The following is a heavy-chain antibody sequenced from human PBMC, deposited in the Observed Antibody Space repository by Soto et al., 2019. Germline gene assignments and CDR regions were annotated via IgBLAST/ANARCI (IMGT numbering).Heavy chain of an antibody. V-gene: IGHV3-23*05. D-gene: IGHD3-3*02. Sequence: GGPLRLSCVASGFTFSTYAMSGVGQAPGKGLQWVAGIYTSGVPKYADSVQGRFTISRDDPKNTLYLQMNSLRAEDTAVYYCTRDWERDPEAFFDYWGQGTLVTVSS. CDR2: IYTSGVP. J-gene: IGHJ4*02. CDR3: TRDWERDPEAFFDY. CDR1: GFTFSTYA.